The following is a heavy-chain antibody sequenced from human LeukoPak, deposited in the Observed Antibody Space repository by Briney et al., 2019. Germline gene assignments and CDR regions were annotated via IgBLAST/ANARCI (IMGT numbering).Heavy chain of an antibody. CDR2: INHSGST. D-gene: IGHD5-18*01. Sequence: SETLSLTCAVYGGSFSGYYWSWIRQPPGKGLEWIGEINHSGSTNYYPSLKSRVTISVDTSKNQFSLKLSSVTAADTAVYYCARDFYSYGSAHYDYWGQGTLVTVSS. CDR3: ARDFYSYGSAHYDY. CDR1: GGSFSGYY. J-gene: IGHJ4*02. V-gene: IGHV4-34*01.